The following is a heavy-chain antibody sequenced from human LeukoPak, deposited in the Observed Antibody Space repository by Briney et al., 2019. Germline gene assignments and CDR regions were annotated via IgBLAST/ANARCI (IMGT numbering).Heavy chain of an antibody. CDR3: AKGIAAAGYYYYYYMDV. J-gene: IGHJ6*03. CDR1: GFTFSSYW. V-gene: IGHV3-7*03. CDR2: IKQDGSEK. D-gene: IGHD6-13*01. Sequence: GGSLRLSCAASGFTFSSYWMSWVRQAPGKGLEWVANIKQDGSEKYYVDSVKGRFTISRDNSKNSLYLQMNSLRTEDTALYYCAKGIAAAGYYYYYYMDVWGKGTTVTVSS.